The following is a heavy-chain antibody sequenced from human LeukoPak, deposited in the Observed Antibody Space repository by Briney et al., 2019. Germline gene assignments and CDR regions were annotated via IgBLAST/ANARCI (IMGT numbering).Heavy chain of an antibody. CDR2: INNDGSGT. CDR3: ARDPGPYCGGDCYYFDY. J-gene: IGHJ4*02. Sequence: GGSLRLSCAASGFIFSRYWMHWVRQAPGKGLVWVSRINNDGSGTSYADSVKGRFTISRDNDKNTLYLQMNSLRAEDTAVYYCARDPGPYCGGDCYYFDYWGPGTLVTVSS. D-gene: IGHD2-21*02. CDR1: GFIFSRYW. V-gene: IGHV3-74*01.